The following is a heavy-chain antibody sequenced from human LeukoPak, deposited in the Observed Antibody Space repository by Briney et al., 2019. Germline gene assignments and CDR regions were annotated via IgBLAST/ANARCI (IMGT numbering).Heavy chain of an antibody. CDR2: INPNSGGT. CDR3: ARDPCSGGSCYSFDY. Sequence: EASVKVSCKASGYTFTGYYMHWVRQAPGQGLEWMGWINPNSGGTNYAQKFQGWVTMTRDTSISTAYMELSRLRSDDTAVYYCARDPCSGGSCYSFDYWGQGTLVTVSS. V-gene: IGHV1-2*04. J-gene: IGHJ4*02. CDR1: GYTFTGYY. D-gene: IGHD2-15*01.